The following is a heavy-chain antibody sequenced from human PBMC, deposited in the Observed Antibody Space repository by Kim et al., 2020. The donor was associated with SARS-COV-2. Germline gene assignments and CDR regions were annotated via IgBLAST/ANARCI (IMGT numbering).Heavy chain of an antibody. CDR2: INPDGHST. Sequence: GGSLRLSCAASGFTFSTYFMHWVRQAPGEGLVWVSRINPDGHSTAYAESVRGRFTSSRDNAKNTLYLEMNSLGVEDTAVYFCVRDYGPIPTHDWNFDLWGRGTLVTVSS. J-gene: IGHJ2*01. V-gene: IGHV3-74*01. D-gene: IGHD2-2*02. CDR1: GFTFSTYF. CDR3: VRDYGPIPTHDWNFDL.